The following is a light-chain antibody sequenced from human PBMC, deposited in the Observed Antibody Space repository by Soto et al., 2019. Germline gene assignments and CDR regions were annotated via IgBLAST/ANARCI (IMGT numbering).Light chain of an antibody. J-gene: IGKJ1*01. Sequence: EIVLTQSPVTLSLSPGERATLSCRASQSVSSYLAWYQQQPGQAPRLLIYDASNRATGIPARFSGSGSGTDFTLTISSLEPEDCAVYYCQQRSTWPPTFGHGTKVEIK. CDR1: QSVSSY. CDR2: DAS. V-gene: IGKV3-11*01. CDR3: QQRSTWPPT.